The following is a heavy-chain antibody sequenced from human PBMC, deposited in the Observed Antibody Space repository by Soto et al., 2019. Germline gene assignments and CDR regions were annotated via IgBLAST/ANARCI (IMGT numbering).Heavy chain of an antibody. CDR3: ARSPVGEAFNV. J-gene: IGHJ3*01. Sequence: EVQLVESGGGLVKPGGSLRLSCAASGFTFSSYSMNWVRQAPGKGLDWVSSISSGSDYIFYADSVKGRFTISRDNAKNSLFLQMNSLTAEDTAVYYCARSPVGEAFNVWGQGTVVTVSS. CDR1: GFTFSSYS. V-gene: IGHV3-21*01. CDR2: ISSGSDYI.